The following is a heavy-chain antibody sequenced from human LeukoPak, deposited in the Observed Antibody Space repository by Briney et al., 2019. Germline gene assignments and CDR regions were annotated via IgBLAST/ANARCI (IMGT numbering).Heavy chain of an antibody. CDR3: ARGGIAAASDFDY. CDR2: INHSGST. Sequence: MSSETLSLTCAVYGGSFSGYYWSWIRQPPGKGLEWIGEINHSGSTNYNPSLKSRVTISVDTSKNQFSLKLSSVTAADTAVYYCARGGIAAASDFDYWGQGTLVTVSS. V-gene: IGHV4-34*01. D-gene: IGHD6-13*01. J-gene: IGHJ4*02. CDR1: GGSFSGYY.